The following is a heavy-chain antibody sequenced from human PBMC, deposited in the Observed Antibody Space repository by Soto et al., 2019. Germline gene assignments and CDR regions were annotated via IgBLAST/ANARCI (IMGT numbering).Heavy chain of an antibody. J-gene: IGHJ3*02. CDR2: TYYRSKWYN. D-gene: IGHD6-13*01. CDR1: GDSVSSNSAA. CDR3: ARDSGAEGAAAGPDAFDI. Sequence: KQSQTLSLTCAISGDSVSSNSAAWNWIRQSPSRGLEWLGRTYYRSKWYNDYAVSVKSRITINPDTSKNQFSLQLNSVTPEDTAVYYCARDSGAEGAAAGPDAFDIWGQGTMVTVSS. V-gene: IGHV6-1*01.